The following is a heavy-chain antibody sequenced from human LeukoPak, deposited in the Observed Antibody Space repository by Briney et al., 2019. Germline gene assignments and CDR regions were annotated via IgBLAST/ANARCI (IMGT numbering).Heavy chain of an antibody. Sequence: PSETLSLTCAVYGGSFSGYYWSWIRQPPGKGLEWIGEINHSGSTNYNPSLKSRVTISVDTSKNQFSLKLSSVTAADTAVYYCARRGSGNLLDYWGQGTLVTVSS. CDR3: ARRGSGNLLDY. CDR2: INHSGST. V-gene: IGHV4-34*01. CDR1: GGSFSGYY. D-gene: IGHD3-10*01. J-gene: IGHJ4*02.